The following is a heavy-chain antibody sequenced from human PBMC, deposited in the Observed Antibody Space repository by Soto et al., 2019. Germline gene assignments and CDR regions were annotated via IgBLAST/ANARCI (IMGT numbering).Heavy chain of an antibody. CDR2: INSDGSST. CDR3: AREPTMVRGGMYY. D-gene: IGHD3-10*01. Sequence: QPGGSLRLSCAASGFTFSSYWMHWVRQAPGKGLVWVSRINSDGSSTSYADSVKGRFTISRDNAKNTLYLQMNSLRAEDTAVYYCAREPTMVRGGMYYWGQGTLVTVSS. CDR1: GFTFSSYW. V-gene: IGHV3-74*01. J-gene: IGHJ4*02.